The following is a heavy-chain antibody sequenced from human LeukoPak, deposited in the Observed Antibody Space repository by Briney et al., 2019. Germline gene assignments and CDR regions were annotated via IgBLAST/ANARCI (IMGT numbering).Heavy chain of an antibody. CDR2: IYPGDSDT. D-gene: IGHD4-23*01. CDR1: GYSFTIYW. V-gene: IGHV5-51*01. Sequence: GESLQISCKGSGYSFTIYWIGWVRQMPGKGLEWMGIIYPGDSDTRYSPSFQGQVTISADKSITTAYLQWSSLKASDTAIYYCARARSVTFDAFAIWGQGTMVTVSS. J-gene: IGHJ3*02. CDR3: ARARSVTFDAFAI.